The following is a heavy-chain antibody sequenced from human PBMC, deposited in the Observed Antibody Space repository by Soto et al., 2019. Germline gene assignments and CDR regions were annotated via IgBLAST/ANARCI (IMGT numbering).Heavy chain of an antibody. J-gene: IGHJ6*02. CDR1: GGSISSGDYY. V-gene: IGHV4-30-4*01. D-gene: IGHD3-3*01. Sequence: SETLSLPCTVSGGSISSGDYYWSWIRQPPGKGLEWIGYIYYSGSTYYNPSLKSRVTISVDTSKNQFSLKLSSVTAADTAVYYFTRNRGGYNFPYKYYYDRDVWCQGTTVTVSS. CDR3: TRNRGGYNFPYKYYYDRDV. CDR2: IYYSGST.